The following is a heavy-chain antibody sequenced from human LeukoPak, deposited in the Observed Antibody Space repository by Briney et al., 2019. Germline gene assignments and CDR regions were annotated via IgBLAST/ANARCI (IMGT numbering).Heavy chain of an antibody. D-gene: IGHD3-10*01. CDR1: GYSISSGYY. CDR3: ARQFHYGSGSY. J-gene: IGHJ4*02. V-gene: IGHV4-38-2*02. Sequence: SETLSLTCTVSGYSISSGYYWGWIRQPPGKGLEWIGSIYYSGSTYYNPSLKSRVTISVDTSKNQFSLKLSSVTAADTAVYYCARQFHYGSGSYWGQGTLVTVSS. CDR2: IYYSGST.